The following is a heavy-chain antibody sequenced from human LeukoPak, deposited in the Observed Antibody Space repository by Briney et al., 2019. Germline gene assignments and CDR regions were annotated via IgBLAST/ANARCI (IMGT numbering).Heavy chain of an antibody. D-gene: IGHD3-3*02. CDR2: IKSKIDGGTT. V-gene: IGHV3-15*01. CDR1: GFTITNAR. J-gene: IGHJ4*02. CDR3: TTGYGHSDFDY. Sequence: GGSLRLSCAASGFTITNARMGWVRQAPGKGLEWVGLIKSKIDGGTTDFAEPVKGRFTISIEDSKHTLYPQMNSLKSEDTGVYYCTTGYGHSDFDYWGQGTLVTVSS.